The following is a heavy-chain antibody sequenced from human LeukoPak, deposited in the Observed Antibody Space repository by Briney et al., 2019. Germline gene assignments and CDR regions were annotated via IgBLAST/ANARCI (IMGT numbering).Heavy chain of an antibody. CDR1: GFTFSSYS. D-gene: IGHD1-26*01. Sequence: GGSLRLSCAASGFTFSSYSMNWVRQAPGKGLEWVSSISSSSSYIYYVDSVKGRFTISRDNAKNSLYLQMNSLRAEDTAVYYCARAYSGSDYWGQGTLVTVSS. V-gene: IGHV3-21*01. CDR3: ARAYSGSDY. J-gene: IGHJ4*02. CDR2: ISSSSSYI.